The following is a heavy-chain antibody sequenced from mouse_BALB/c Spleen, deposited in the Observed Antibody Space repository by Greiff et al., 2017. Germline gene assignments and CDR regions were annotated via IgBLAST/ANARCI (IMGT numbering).Heavy chain of an antibody. CDR1: GYTFTNYW. D-gene: IGHD2-3*01. CDR3: NPYDGYSYYYAMDY. J-gene: IGHJ4*01. Sequence: VQLQQSGAELVRPGTSVKISCKASGYTFTNYWLGWVKQRPGHGLEWIGDIYPGGGYTNYNEKFKGKATLTADTSSNTAYLQLSSLTSEDTAVYYCNPYDGYSYYYAMDYWGQGTSVTVSS. V-gene: IGHV1-63*02. CDR2: IYPGGGYT.